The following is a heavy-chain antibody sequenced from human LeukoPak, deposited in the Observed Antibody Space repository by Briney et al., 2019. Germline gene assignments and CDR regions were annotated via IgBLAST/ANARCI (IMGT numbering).Heavy chain of an antibody. CDR3: ARGGIDYGYYFDN. J-gene: IGHJ4*02. CDR1: GDSIGSRY. CDR2: IFYTGST. D-gene: IGHD3-10*01. V-gene: IGHV4-59*11. Sequence: PSETLSLTCTVSGDSIGSRYWSWIRQPPGKGLEWIGYIFYTGSTDYNPSLKSRVTISVDTSKNQFPLRLSSVTAADTALYYCARGGIDYGYYFDNWGQGTLVTVSS.